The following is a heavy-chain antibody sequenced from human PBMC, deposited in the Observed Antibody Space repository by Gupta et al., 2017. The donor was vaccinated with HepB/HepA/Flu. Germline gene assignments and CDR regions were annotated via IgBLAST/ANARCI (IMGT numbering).Heavy chain of an antibody. CDR3: ARGSAYYRF. V-gene: IGHV3-7*01. CDR2: LNQDGNEK. D-gene: IGHD3-22*01. Sequence: EVQLVESGGGLVQPGGSPRLSCAASGFTFSSHWMTWVRQAPGKGLEWVAKLNQDGNEKYYVDSVKGRFTISRDNAKSSLYLQMNSLRAEDTAVYYCARGSAYYRFWGQGTRVTVSS. CDR1: GFTFSSHW. J-gene: IGHJ4*02.